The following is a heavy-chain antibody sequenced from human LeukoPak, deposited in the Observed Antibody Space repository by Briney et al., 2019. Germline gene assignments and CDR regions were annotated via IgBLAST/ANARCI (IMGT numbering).Heavy chain of an antibody. J-gene: IGHJ4*02. CDR3: ARDLGYTSGHPFDF. Sequence: GGSLRLSCAASGFTFSSYGMHWVRQAPGEGLEWVALTWHDGSNKYYADSVKGRFTISRDNADNTLYLQMNSLRAEDAAVYYCARDLGYTSGHPFDFWGQGTLVTVSS. V-gene: IGHV3-33*01. CDR2: TWHDGSNK. D-gene: IGHD6-19*01. CDR1: GFTFSSYG.